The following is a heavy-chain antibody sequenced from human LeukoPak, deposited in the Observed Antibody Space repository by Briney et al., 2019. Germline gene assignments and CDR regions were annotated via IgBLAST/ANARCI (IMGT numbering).Heavy chain of an antibody. J-gene: IGHJ4*02. CDR2: ITGSVSNT. CDR1: GFTFNIYA. Sequence: GGSLRLSCAASGFTFNIYAMNWVRQAPGKGLEWVSTITGSVSNTYYADSVKGRFTISRDNSKNTLYLQMNSLRVEDMAVYYCTKVDPYDFWSGYWGQGTLVTVSS. CDR3: TKVDPYDFWSGY. D-gene: IGHD3-3*01. V-gene: IGHV3-23*01.